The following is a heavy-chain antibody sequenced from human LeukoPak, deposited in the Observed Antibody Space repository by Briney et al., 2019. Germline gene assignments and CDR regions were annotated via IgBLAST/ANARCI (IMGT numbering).Heavy chain of an antibody. Sequence: GGSLRLSCAASGFTFSSYAMSWVRQAPGKGLEWVSGISGSGGSTYYADSVKGRFTISRDNSKNTLYLQMNSLKTEDTAVYYCTRRYYHDSSGSYNNDYWGQGTLVTVSS. CDR2: ISGSGGST. V-gene: IGHV3-23*01. J-gene: IGHJ4*02. D-gene: IGHD3-22*01. CDR1: GFTFSSYA. CDR3: TRRYYHDSSGSYNNDY.